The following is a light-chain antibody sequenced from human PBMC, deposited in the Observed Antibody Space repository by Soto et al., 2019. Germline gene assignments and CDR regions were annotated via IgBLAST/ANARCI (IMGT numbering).Light chain of an antibody. CDR1: QNIRND. J-gene: IGKJ2*01. CDR3: LQDYTFPYT. V-gene: IGKV1-6*02. CDR2: AAS. Sequence: AIQMTQSRSFLSASVGARVTITCLASQNIRNDLGWYKMRPGKAPQLLIYAASSLQPGVPSRFSGRGSATDFTLTITSLQPEDFATYYCLQDYTFPYTFGQGTKVDI.